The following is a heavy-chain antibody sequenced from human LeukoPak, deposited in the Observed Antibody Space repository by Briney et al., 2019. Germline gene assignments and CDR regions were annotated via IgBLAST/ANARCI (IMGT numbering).Heavy chain of an antibody. V-gene: IGHV4-39*07. CDR3: ARGYDSSGYYFFDY. D-gene: IGHD3-22*01. J-gene: IGHJ4*02. Sequence: SETPSLTCTVSGGSISNTSYYWGWIRQPPGNGLEWIGSASYSGSTYYNPSLESRVIISVDTSKNQFSLKLSSVTAADTAVYYCARGYDSSGYYFFDYWGQGTLVTVSS. CDR1: GGSISNTSYY. CDR2: ASYSGST.